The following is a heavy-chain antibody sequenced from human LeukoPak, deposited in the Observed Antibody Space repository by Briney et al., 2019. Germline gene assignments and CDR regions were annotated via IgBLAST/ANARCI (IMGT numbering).Heavy chain of an antibody. V-gene: IGHV3-21*01. CDR2: ISSSSSYI. CDR3: ARDPYLMGETFDY. J-gene: IGHJ4*02. D-gene: IGHD3-16*01. Sequence: GGSLRLSCAASGFTFSSYSMNWVRQAPGKGLEWVSSISSSSSYIYYADSVKGRFTISRDNAKNSLYLQMNSLRAEDTAVYYCARDPYLMGETFDYWGQGTLVTVSS. CDR1: GFTFSSYS.